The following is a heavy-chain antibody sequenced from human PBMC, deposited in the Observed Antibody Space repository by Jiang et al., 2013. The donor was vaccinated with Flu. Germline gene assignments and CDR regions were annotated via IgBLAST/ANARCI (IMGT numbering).Heavy chain of an antibody. CDR3: AKEGHSSGWYDY. Sequence: VKGRFTISRDNSKNTLYLQMNSLRAEDTAVYYCAKEGHSSGWYDYWGQGTLVTVSS. V-gene: IGHV3-23*01. J-gene: IGHJ4*02. D-gene: IGHD6-19*01.